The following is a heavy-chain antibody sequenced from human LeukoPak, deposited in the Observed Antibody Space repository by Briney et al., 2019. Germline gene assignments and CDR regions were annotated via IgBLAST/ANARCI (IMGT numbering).Heavy chain of an antibody. CDR1: GFIFSNYN. CDR2: ISSGSTYI. D-gene: IGHD3-10*01. Sequence: PGGSLRLSCAASGFIFSNYNFNWVRQAPGKGLEWVASISSGSTYIYYADSVRGRFTISRDNAKNSLYLQMNSLRAEDTAVYYCAGPSTSGVGSWGQGTLVTVSS. CDR3: AGPSTSGVGS. J-gene: IGHJ5*02. V-gene: IGHV3-21*01.